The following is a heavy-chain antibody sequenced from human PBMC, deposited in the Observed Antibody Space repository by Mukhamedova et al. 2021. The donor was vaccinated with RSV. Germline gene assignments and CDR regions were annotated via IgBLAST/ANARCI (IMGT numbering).Heavy chain of an antibody. V-gene: IGHV3-74*01. Sequence: MHWVRRAPGKGLVWVSYTNTDESSTSHADSVKGRFTVSRDNAKNTLFLQMNSLRAEDTAVYYCARGVRGYTYDPAGYWGQGTLVTV. D-gene: IGHD5-18*01. J-gene: IGHJ4*02. CDR2: TNTDESST. CDR3: ARGVRGYTYDPAGY.